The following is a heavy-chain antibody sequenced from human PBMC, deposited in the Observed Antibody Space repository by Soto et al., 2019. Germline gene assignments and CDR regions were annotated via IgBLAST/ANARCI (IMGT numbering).Heavy chain of an antibody. D-gene: IGHD6-19*01. V-gene: IGHV4-34*01. CDR3: ARGGSRNSGWSTITQYFQH. Sequence: SETLSLTCAVYGGSFSGYYWSWIRQPPGKGLEWIGEINHSGSTNYNPSLKSRVTISVDTSKNQFSLKLSSVTAADTAVYYCARGGSRNSGWSTITQYFQHWGQGTLVTVSS. J-gene: IGHJ1*01. CDR1: GGSFSGYY. CDR2: INHSGST.